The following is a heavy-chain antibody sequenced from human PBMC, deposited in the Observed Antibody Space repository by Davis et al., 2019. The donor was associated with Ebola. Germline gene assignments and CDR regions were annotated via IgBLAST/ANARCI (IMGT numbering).Heavy chain of an antibody. D-gene: IGHD1-1*01. CDR2: IYSGGST. V-gene: IGHV3-53*01. CDR3: ARDLLEPLYYYYGMDV. J-gene: IGHJ6*02. CDR1: GFTVSSNY. Sequence: GGSLRLSCVAPGFTVSSNYMSWVRQAPGKGLEWVSVIYSGGSTYYADSVKGRFTISRDNAKNSLYLQMNSLRDEDTAVYYCARDLLEPLYYYYGMDVWGQGTTVTVSS.